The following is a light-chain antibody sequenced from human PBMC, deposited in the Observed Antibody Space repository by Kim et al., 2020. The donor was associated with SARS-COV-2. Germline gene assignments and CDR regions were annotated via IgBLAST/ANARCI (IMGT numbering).Light chain of an antibody. CDR1: NVGGKR. V-gene: IGLV3-21*03. J-gene: IGLJ2*01. Sequence: PGMTARITWGGNNVGGKRVQWYHQRPGQAPTLVVHDDGDRPSGIPDRFSGSNSGNTATLTISRVEAGDEADYFCQVWDNDSDHPVVFGGGTQLTVL. CDR2: DDG. CDR3: QVWDNDSDHPVV.